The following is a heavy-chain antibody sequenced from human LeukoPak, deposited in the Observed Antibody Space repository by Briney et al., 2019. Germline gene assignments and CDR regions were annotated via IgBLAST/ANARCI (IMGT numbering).Heavy chain of an antibody. Sequence: GGSLRLSCAASGLTFSSYSMNWVRQAPGKGLEWVSYISSSSSTIYYADSVKGRFTISRDNAKNSLYLQMNSLRAEDTAVYYCARDTRSGYDFWSGYSSYMDVWGKGTTVTVSS. CDR1: GLTFSSYS. J-gene: IGHJ6*03. CDR3: ARDTRSGYDFWSGYSSYMDV. V-gene: IGHV3-48*04. CDR2: ISSSSSTI. D-gene: IGHD3-3*01.